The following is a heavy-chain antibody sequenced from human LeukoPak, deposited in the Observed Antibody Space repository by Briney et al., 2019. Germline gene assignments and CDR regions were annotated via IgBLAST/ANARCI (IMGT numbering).Heavy chain of an antibody. D-gene: IGHD3-3*01. CDR2: INSDGSST. J-gene: IGHJ4*02. CDR1: GFTFSSYW. Sequence: GGSLRLSCAASGFTFSSYWMHWVRQAPGKGLVGVSRINSDGSSTSYADSVKGRFTISRDNAKNTLYLQMNSLRAEDTAVYYCARADGYDFWSGYNDYWGQGTLVTVSS. V-gene: IGHV3-74*01. CDR3: ARADGYDFWSGYNDY.